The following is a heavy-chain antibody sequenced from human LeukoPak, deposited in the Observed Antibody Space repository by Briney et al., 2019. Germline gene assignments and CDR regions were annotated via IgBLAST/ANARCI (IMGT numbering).Heavy chain of an antibody. D-gene: IGHD3-3*01. V-gene: IGHV4-39*01. CDR1: GGSISSSSYY. CDR2: IYYSGNT. CDR3: ARQTGVGLFILP. J-gene: IGHJ4*02. Sequence: SETLSLTCTVSGGSISSSSYYWGWIRRPPGKGLEWVGSIYYSGNTYYNPSLKSRVTISVDTSKDQFSLKLTSVTAADTAVYYCARQTGVGLFILPGGQGTLVTVSS.